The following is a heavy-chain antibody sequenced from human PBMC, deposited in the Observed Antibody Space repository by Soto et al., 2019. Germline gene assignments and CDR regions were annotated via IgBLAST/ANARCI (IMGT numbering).Heavy chain of an antibody. CDR1: GGSFSGYY. CDR3: ARGGAAMAGAHLHYFDY. J-gene: IGHJ4*02. D-gene: IGHD3-10*01. CDR2: INHSGST. V-gene: IGHV4-34*01. Sequence: SETLSLTCAVYGGSFSGYYWSWIRQPPGKGLEWIGEINHSGSTNYNPSLKSRVTISVDTSKNQFSLKLSSVTAADTAVYYCARGGAAMAGAHLHYFDYWGQGTLVTVSS.